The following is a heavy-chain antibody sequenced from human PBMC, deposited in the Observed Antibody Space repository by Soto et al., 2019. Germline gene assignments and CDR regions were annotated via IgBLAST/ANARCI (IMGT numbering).Heavy chain of an antibody. CDR1: GFTFSSYA. CDR3: AKDREYLTSYYDYIWGSYPRDAFDI. V-gene: IGHV3-23*01. J-gene: IGHJ3*02. D-gene: IGHD3-16*02. CDR2: ISGSGGST. Sequence: GGSLRLSCALSGFTFSSYAMSWVRQAPGKGLEWVSAISGSGGSTYYADSVKGRFTISRDNSKNTLYLQMNSLRAEDTAVYYCAKDREYLTSYYDYIWGSYPRDAFDIWGQGTMVTVSS.